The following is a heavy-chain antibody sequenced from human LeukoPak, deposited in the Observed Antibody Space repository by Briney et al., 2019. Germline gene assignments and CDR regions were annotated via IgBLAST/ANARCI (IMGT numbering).Heavy chain of an antibody. D-gene: IGHD1-26*01. J-gene: IGHJ4*02. CDR3: ARHLGREYSGSYYFDY. Sequence: SETLSLTCTVSGGSISSSSYYWGWIRQPPGKGLEWIGSIYYSGSTYYNPSLKSRVTTSVDTSKNQFSLKLSSVTAADTAVYYCARHLGREYSGSYYFDYWGQGTLVTVSS. CDR2: IYYSGST. V-gene: IGHV4-39*01. CDR1: GGSISSSSYY.